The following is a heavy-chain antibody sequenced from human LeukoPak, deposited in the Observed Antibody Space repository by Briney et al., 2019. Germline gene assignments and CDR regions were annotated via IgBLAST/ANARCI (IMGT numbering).Heavy chain of an antibody. D-gene: IGHD4-17*01. CDR1: GGSISSYY. CDR2: IYYSGST. V-gene: IGHV4-59*01. Sequence: SETLSLTCTVSGGSISSYYWSWIRQPPGKGLEWIGHIYYSGSTNYNPSLQSRVTISVDTSKTQFSVKMSSVTAADTAVYYCARAQVVLYTDDYGDYRNYYGMDVWGKGTTVTVSS. J-gene: IGHJ6*04. CDR3: ARAQVVLYTDDYGDYRNYYGMDV.